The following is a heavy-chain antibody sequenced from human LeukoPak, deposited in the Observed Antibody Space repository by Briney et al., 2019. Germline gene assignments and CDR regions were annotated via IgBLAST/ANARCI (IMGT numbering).Heavy chain of an antibody. V-gene: IGHV1-69*05. Sequence: ASVKVSCKASGGTFSSYAISWVRQAPGQGLEWMGGIIPIFGTANYAQKFQGRVTITTDESTSTAYMELSSLRSEDTAVYYCAREFCRSHSCIRRGGGAFDYWRRGTLVTVSS. D-gene: IGHD3-9*01. CDR1: GGTFSSYA. CDR3: AREFCRSHSCIRRGGGAFDY. CDR2: IIPIFGTA. J-gene: IGHJ4*02.